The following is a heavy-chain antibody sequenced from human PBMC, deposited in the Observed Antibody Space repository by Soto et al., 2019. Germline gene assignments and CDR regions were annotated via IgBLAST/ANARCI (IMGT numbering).Heavy chain of an antibody. V-gene: IGHV3-23*01. D-gene: IGHD1-26*01. CDR1: GFTFSSTD. CDR2: IDCSGTFT. Sequence: GGSLRLSCAASGFTFSSTDMSRVRQGPGKGLEWVSTIDCSGTFTYYAYSVKVRFTISRENSKNKVHLKMMSLGAEDTAVYYCVQTPGWVHXWGQGTPVTVSX. CDR3: VQTPGWVHX. J-gene: IGHJ4*02.